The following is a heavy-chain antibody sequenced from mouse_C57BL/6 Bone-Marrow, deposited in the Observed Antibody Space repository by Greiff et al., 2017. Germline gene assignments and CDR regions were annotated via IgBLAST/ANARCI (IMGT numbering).Heavy chain of an antibody. V-gene: IGHV1-61*01. CDR1: GYTFTSYW. CDR2: IYPSDSET. CDR3: ARGGRGMDY. Sequence: VQLQQPGAELVRPGSSVKLSCKASGYTFTSYWMDWVKQRPGQGLEWIGNIYPSDSETPYNQKFKDKATLTVEKSSSTAYMQLSSLTSEDSAVYSFARGGRGMDYWGQGTSVTVSS. J-gene: IGHJ4*01.